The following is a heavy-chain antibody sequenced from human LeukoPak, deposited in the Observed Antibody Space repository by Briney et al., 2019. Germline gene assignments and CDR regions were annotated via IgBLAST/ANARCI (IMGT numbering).Heavy chain of an antibody. D-gene: IGHD3-3*01. CDR3: ARDHAFSYYYYMDV. CDR2: INQDGSEK. V-gene: IGHV3-7*01. J-gene: IGHJ6*03. CDR1: GFTFSNYG. Sequence: GGTLRLSCAGSGFTFSNYGMSWVRQAPGKGLEWVANINQDGSEKYYVDSVKGRFTISRDNVKNSLYLQMNSLRAEDTAVYYCARDHAFSYYYYMDVWGKGTTVTVSS.